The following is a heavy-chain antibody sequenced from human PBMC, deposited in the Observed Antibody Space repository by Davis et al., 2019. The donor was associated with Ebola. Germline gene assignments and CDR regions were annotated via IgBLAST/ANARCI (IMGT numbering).Heavy chain of an antibody. CDR1: GFTFRSYA. J-gene: IGHJ6*03. Sequence: PGGSLRLSCAASGFTFRSYAMSWVRQAPGKGLEWVSVIYSGGSTYYADSVKGRFTISRDNSKNTLYLQMNSLRAEDTAVYYCARGSKVVVWDYYYYYMDVWGKGTTVTVSS. D-gene: IGHD2-15*01. CDR3: ARGSKVVVWDYYYYYMDV. CDR2: IYSGGST. V-gene: IGHV3-53*01.